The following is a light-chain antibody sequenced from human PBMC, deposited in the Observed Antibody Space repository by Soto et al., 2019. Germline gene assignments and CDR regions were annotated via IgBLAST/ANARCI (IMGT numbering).Light chain of an antibody. Sequence: DIQMTQSPSSLSASVGDRVTITCRASQDINIYLAWFQQRPGKAPKSLIYHASSLQSGVPSRFSGSGSGTDFTLTISSLQPDDFATYYCQQYHTYPTTFGQGTRLEIK. CDR1: QDINIY. CDR3: QQYHTYPTT. V-gene: IGKV1-16*01. CDR2: HAS. J-gene: IGKJ5*01.